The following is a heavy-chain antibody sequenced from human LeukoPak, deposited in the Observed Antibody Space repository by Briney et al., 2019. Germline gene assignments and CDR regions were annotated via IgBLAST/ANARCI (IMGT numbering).Heavy chain of an antibody. V-gene: IGHV3-23*01. CDR3: AKSQAQIVVVVAATPEDYFDY. J-gene: IGHJ4*02. D-gene: IGHD2-15*01. CDR1: GFTFSSYA. CDR2: ISGSGGST. Sequence: GGSLRLSCAASGFTFSSYAITWVRQAPGKGLEWVSSISGSGGSTYYADSVKGRFTISRDNSKNTLYLQMNSLRAEDTAVYYCAKSQAQIVVVVAATPEDYFDYWGQGTLVTVSS.